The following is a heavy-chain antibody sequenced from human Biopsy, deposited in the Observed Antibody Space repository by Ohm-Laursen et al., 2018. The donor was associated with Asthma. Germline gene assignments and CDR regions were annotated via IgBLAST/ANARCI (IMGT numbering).Heavy chain of an antibody. CDR3: ARAQDYYDSRGYYRSFDY. D-gene: IGHD3-22*01. J-gene: IGHJ4*02. CDR1: YGSITSGGYY. CDR2: GYYRGGT. V-gene: IGHV4-31*03. Sequence: PSETLSLTCTVSYGSITSGGYYWTWIRQHPGKGLEWFGFGYYRGGTYYNPSLKSRVSISIDTSNHQFYLKLSSVTAAYTAVYYCARAQDYYDSRGYYRSFDYWGQGTLVTVSS.